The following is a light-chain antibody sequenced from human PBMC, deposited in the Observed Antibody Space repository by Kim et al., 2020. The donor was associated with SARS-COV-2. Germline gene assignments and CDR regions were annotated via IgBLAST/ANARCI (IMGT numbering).Light chain of an antibody. V-gene: IGKV3-15*01. CDR1: QSVSSH. CDR3: QQYDNWPYT. J-gene: IGKJ2*01. CDR2: LAS. Sequence: SVSPGESVTLSCRASQSVSSHFAWFQQRPGQAPRLLIYLASTRATGIPARFSGSGFGTDFSLTISSLQSEDSAHYYCQQYDNWPYTFGQGTKLEI.